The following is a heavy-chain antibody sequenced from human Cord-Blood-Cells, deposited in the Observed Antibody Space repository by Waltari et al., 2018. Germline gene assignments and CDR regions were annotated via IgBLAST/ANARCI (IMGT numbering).Heavy chain of an antibody. D-gene: IGHD5-18*01. Sequence: QVQLVQSGAEVKKPGASVKVSCKASGYTFTSYDIHWVRTATGQGLEWMGWMNPNSGNTGYAQKFQGRVTITRNTSISTAYMELSSLRSEDTAVYYCARGESGGYSYGFDYWGQGTLVTVSS. J-gene: IGHJ4*02. V-gene: IGHV1-8*03. CDR1: GYTFTSYD. CDR3: ARGESGGYSYGFDY. CDR2: MNPNSGNT.